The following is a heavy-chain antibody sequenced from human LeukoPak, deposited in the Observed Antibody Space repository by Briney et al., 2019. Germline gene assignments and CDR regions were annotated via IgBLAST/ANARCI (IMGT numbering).Heavy chain of an antibody. Sequence: IPGGSLRLSCAASGFTFSDYYMSWIRQPPGKGLEWIGEIYHSGSTNYNPSLKSRVTISVDKSKNQFSLKLSSVTAADTAVYYCARVVAGIAAAGFLIDYWGQGTLVTVSS. V-gene: IGHV4-34*01. CDR2: IYHSGST. CDR3: ARVVAGIAAAGFLIDY. D-gene: IGHD6-13*01. J-gene: IGHJ4*02. CDR1: GFTFSDYY.